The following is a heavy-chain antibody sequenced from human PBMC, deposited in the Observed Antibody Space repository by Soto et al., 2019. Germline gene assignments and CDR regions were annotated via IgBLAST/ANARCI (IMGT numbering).Heavy chain of an antibody. CDR1: GYTFSSYS. J-gene: IGHJ4*02. V-gene: IGHV1-3*01. CDR2: INAGYGNT. CDR3: ARDTGDGTFDF. D-gene: IGHD7-27*01. Sequence: ASVKVSCKASGYTFSSYSMHWVRQAPGQRLEWMGWINAGYGNTKSSQKFQDRVTISRDTSASTAYMELTSLRSEDTAVYYCARDTGDGTFDFWGQGTLVTVSS.